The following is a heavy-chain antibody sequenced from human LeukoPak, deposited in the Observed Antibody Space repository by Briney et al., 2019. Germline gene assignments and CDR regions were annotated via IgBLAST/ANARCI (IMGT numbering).Heavy chain of an antibody. J-gene: IGHJ4*02. Sequence: GGSLRLSCAASGFTFSSYAMHWVRQAPGKGLEWVAVISYDGSNKYYADSVKGRFTISRDNSKNTLYLQMNSLRAEDTAAYYCARDLQTIGTHCYDSSGYLDYWGQGTLVTVSS. D-gene: IGHD3-22*01. CDR3: ARDLQTIGTHCYDSSGYLDY. CDR1: GFTFSSYA. CDR2: ISYDGSNK. V-gene: IGHV3-30*04.